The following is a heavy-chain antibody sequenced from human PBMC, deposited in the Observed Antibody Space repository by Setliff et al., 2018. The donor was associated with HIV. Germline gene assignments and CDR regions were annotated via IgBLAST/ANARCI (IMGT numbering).Heavy chain of an antibody. V-gene: IGHV3-13*01. CDR1: GFIFSNHD. J-gene: IGHJ4*02. CDR2: IGTGGDT. Sequence: GGSLRLSCEASGFIFSNHDFHWVRQAAGKGLEWVSAIGTGGDTYYVDSVKGRFTISRDNAKNSLYLQMNSLRAEDTAVYYCARDTVGLDYWGQGTLVTVSS. CDR3: ARDTVGLDY. D-gene: IGHD2-15*01.